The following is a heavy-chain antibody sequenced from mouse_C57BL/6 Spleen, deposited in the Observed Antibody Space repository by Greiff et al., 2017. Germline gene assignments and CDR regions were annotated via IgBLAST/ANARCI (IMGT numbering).Heavy chain of an antibody. CDR3: ARRGGYERSGFAC. J-gene: IGHJ3*01. V-gene: IGHV1-82*01. CDR1: GYAFSSSW. CDR2: IYPGDGDT. Sequence: QVQLQQSGPELVKPGASVKISCKASGYAFSSSWMNWVKQRPGQGLEWIGRIYPGDGDTNYNGKFKGKATLTADKSSSTAYMQLSSLTSEDSAVYFCARRGGYERSGFACWGQGTLVTVSA. D-gene: IGHD2-2*01.